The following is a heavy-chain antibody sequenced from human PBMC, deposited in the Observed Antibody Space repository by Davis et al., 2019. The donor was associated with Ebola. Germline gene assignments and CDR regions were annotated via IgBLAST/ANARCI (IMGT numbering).Heavy chain of an antibody. Sequence: GESLKISCAASGFTFSTYGMHWVRQAPGKGLEWVTVIWYDGSNKYYADSVKGRFTISRDNSKNTLDLQMNSLRAEDTAVYYCARVAYSSSSLVIRGVHFDYWGQGTLVTVSS. CDR2: IWYDGSNK. CDR1: GFTFSTYG. J-gene: IGHJ4*02. CDR3: ARVAYSSSSLVIRGVHFDY. V-gene: IGHV3-33*01. D-gene: IGHD6-6*01.